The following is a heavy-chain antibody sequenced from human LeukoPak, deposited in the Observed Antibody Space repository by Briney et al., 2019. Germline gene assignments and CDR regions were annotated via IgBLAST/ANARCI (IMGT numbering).Heavy chain of an antibody. CDR3: ARANRYCSGGSCSPFDY. D-gene: IGHD2-15*01. CDR2: IYYSGST. Sequence: PSQTLSLTCTVSGGSISSGGYYWSWHRQHPGKGREWIGYIYYSGSTYYNPSRKSRVTISVDTYKNQFSLKLSSVTAAATAVYYSARANRYCSGGSCSPFDYWGQGTLVTVSS. V-gene: IGHV4-31*03. CDR1: GGSISSGGYY. J-gene: IGHJ4*02.